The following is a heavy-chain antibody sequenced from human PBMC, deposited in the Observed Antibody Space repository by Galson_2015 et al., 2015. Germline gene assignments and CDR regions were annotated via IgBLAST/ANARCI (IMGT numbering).Heavy chain of an antibody. D-gene: IGHD6-13*01. CDR2: IYYSGST. J-gene: IGHJ2*01. V-gene: IGHV4-59*01. CDR1: GGSISSYY. Sequence: ETLSLTCTVSGGSISSYYWSWIRQPPGKGLEWIGYIYYSGSTNYNPSLKSRVTISVDTSKNQFSLKLSSVTAADTAVYYCARGGSSSWYHYWYFDLWGRGTLVTVSS. CDR3: ARGGSSSWYHYWYFDL.